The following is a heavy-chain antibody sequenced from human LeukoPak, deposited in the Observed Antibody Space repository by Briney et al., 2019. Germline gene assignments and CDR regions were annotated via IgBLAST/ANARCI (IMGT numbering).Heavy chain of an antibody. D-gene: IGHD3-22*01. V-gene: IGHV4-4*02. CDR1: GGSVSSSNW. J-gene: IGHJ4*02. Sequence: SETLSLTCAVSGGSVSSSNWWSWVRQPPGKGLEWIGEIYHSGSTNYNPSLKSRVTISVDKSKNQFSLKLSSVTAADTAVYYCARGTSRYDSSGYDYWGQGTLVTVS. CDR2: IYHSGST. CDR3: ARGTSRYDSSGYDY.